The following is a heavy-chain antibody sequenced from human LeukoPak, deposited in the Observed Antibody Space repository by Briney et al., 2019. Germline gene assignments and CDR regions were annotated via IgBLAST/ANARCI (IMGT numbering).Heavy chain of an antibody. CDR2: IYYSGST. J-gene: IGHJ3*02. Sequence: SETLSLTCTVSGGSISSYYWSWIRQPPGKGLEWIGYIYYSGSTNYNPSLKSRVTISVDTSKNQFSLKLSSVTAADTAVYYCARARDYDSSGYYKGEAFDIWGQGTMVTVSS. V-gene: IGHV4-59*01. CDR3: ARARDYDSSGYYKGEAFDI. D-gene: IGHD3-22*01. CDR1: GGSISSYY.